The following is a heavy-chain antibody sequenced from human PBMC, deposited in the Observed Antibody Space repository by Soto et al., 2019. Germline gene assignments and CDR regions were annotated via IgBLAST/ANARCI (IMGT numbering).Heavy chain of an antibody. CDR1: GYNFNNDW. D-gene: IGHD5-12*01. V-gene: IGHV5-10-1*01. CDR2: IDPSDSYT. Sequence: EALKISCKGFGYNFNNDWLSWVRQMAGKGLEWMGRIDPSDSYTNYSPSFQGHVTISADKSISTAYLQWSSLKASDTAMYYCARHPFTPSGCTDYWGQGTLVTVS. CDR3: ARHPFTPSGCTDY. J-gene: IGHJ4*02.